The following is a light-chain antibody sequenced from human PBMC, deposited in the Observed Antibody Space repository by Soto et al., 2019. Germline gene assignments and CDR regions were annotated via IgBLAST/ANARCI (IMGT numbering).Light chain of an antibody. CDR1: QTISSNW. V-gene: IGKV1-5*01. CDR2: HAS. J-gene: IGKJ1*01. Sequence: DIQMTQSPSTLSASVGDRVTIACRASQTISSNWLAWYQQKPGTAPKVLIYHASNLQSGVPSRFSGSGSGTEFTLTISSLQPDDFATYYCQQYNSYSFGQGTKVDIK. CDR3: QQYNSYS.